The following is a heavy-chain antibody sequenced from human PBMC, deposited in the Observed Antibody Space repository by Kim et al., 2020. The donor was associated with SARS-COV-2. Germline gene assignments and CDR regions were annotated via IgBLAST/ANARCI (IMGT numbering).Heavy chain of an antibody. CDR3: ARHHLGDIVVVPAAMEGWFDS. CDR2: IYYSGST. CDR1: GGSISSSSYY. J-gene: IGHJ5*01. Sequence: SETLSLTCTVSGGSISSSSYYWGWIRQPPGKGLEWIGSIYYSGSTYYNPSLKSRVTISVDTSKNQFSLKLSSVTAADTAVYYCARHHLGDIVVVPAAMEGWFDSWGQGTLVTVSS. V-gene: IGHV4-39*01. D-gene: IGHD2-2*01.